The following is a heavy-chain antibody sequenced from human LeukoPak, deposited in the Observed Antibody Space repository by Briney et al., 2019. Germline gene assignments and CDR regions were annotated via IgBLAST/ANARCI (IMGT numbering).Heavy chain of an antibody. Sequence: SGTLSLTCAVSGGSISNSNWWIWVRQPPGKGLEWIGEIYHSGGTNYNPSLKSRVTISVDKSKNQFSLNLNSVTAADTAVYYCATYWYYYDSSGYFPYWGQGTLVTVSS. J-gene: IGHJ4*02. CDR1: GGSISNSNW. D-gene: IGHD3-22*01. CDR2: IYHSGGT. CDR3: ATYWYYYDSSGYFPY. V-gene: IGHV4-4*02.